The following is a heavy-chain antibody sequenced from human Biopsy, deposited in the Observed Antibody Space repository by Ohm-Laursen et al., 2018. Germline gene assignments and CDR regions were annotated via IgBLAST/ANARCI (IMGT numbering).Heavy chain of an antibody. D-gene: IGHD7-27*01. V-gene: IGHV4-59*08. CDR3: ARLWGGYHFHGMDV. CDR1: GGSISSYY. Sequence: TLSLTCTVSGGSISSYYWSWIRQPPGKGLECIGYIYYSGSTNYSPSLKSRVTMPVDTSKNQSSLKLSSVTAADTAVYYCARLWGGYHFHGMDVWGQGTTVTVSS. CDR2: IYYSGST. J-gene: IGHJ6*02.